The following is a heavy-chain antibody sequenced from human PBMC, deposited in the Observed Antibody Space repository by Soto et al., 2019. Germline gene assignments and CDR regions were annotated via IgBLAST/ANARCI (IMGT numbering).Heavy chain of an antibody. CDR2: ISPYNGNT. D-gene: IGHD2-2*01. J-gene: IGHJ2*01. Sequence: QVQLVQSGDEVKKPGASVKVSCKASGYTFTNYGISWVRQAPGQGLEWMGWISPYNGNTKYPQKLQGRVTMTTDTSTRTSYKELRSLRSDDTAVYFCARDGDRCTSTRCSPWPDTHFDLWGRGTLVTVSS. CDR1: GYTFTNYG. CDR3: ARDGDRCTSTRCSPWPDTHFDL. V-gene: IGHV1-18*01.